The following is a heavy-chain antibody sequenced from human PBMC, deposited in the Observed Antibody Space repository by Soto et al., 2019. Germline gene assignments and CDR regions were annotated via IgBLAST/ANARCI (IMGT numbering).Heavy chain of an antibody. CDR3: ASDCISTSCSNWFDP. CDR1: GYTFTSYY. D-gene: IGHD2-2*01. CDR2: INPSGGST. V-gene: IGHV1-46*01. Sequence: ASVKVSCKASGYTFTSYYMHWVRQAPGQGLEWMGIINPSGGSTSYAQKFQGRVTMTRDTSTSTVYMELSSLRSEDTAVYYCASDCISTSCSNWFDPWGQGTLVTVSS. J-gene: IGHJ5*02.